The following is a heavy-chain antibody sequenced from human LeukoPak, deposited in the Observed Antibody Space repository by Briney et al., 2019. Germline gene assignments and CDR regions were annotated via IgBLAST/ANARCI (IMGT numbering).Heavy chain of an antibody. Sequence: ASVKVSCKVSGYTLTELSMHWVRQAPGKGLEWMGRFDPEDGDTIYAQKFQGRVTMTADTSRDTVYMELSSLRSEDTAVYYCATEGKIVRGVYTDYWGQGSQVTVSS. J-gene: IGHJ4*02. CDR3: ATEGKIVRGVYTDY. CDR1: GYTLTELS. D-gene: IGHD3-10*02. V-gene: IGHV1-24*01. CDR2: FDPEDGDT.